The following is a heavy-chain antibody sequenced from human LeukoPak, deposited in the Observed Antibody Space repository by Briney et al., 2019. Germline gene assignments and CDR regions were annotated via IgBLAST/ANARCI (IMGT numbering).Heavy chain of an antibody. CDR3: ARNPIAVAGTAGYYGMDV. Sequence: ASVKVSCKASGYTFTGYYMHWVRQAPGQGLEWMGWINPNSGGTNYAQKFQGRATMTRDTSISTAYMELSRLRSDDTAVYYCARNPIAVAGTAGYYGMDVWGQGTTVTVSS. CDR1: GYTFTGYY. CDR2: INPNSGGT. V-gene: IGHV1-2*02. J-gene: IGHJ6*02. D-gene: IGHD6-19*01.